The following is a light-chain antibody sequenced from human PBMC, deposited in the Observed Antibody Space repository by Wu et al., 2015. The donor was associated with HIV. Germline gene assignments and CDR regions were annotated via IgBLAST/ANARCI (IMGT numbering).Light chain of an antibody. CDR1: QTITNY. CDR3: QQSDSAPCT. Sequence: DIQMTQSPSSLSASVGDRVTITCRASQTITNYLNWYQQKPGRAPKLLIYAASTLQSGVPSRFSGSGSGTHFTLTIRSLQPEDFATYFCQQSDSAPCTFGGGTKVEIK. V-gene: IGKV1-39*01. CDR2: AAS. J-gene: IGKJ4*01.